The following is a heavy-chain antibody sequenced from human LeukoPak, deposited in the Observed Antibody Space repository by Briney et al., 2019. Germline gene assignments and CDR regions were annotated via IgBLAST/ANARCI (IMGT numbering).Heavy chain of an antibody. J-gene: IGHJ6*02. CDR2: INTNTGNP. V-gene: IGHV7-4-1*02. CDR1: GYTFTSYA. CDR3: ASQAPPQRLVVVPAAIDYYYYGMDV. D-gene: IGHD2-2*02. Sequence: ETPVKVSCKASGYTFTSYAMHWVRQAPGQGLEWMGWINTNTGNPTYAQGFTGRFVFSLDTSVSTAYLQISSLKAEDTAVYYCASQAPPQRLVVVPAAIDYYYYGMDVWGQGTTVTVSS.